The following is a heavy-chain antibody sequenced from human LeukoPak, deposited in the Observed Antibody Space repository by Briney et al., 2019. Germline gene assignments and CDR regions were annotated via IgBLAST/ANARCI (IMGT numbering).Heavy chain of an antibody. D-gene: IGHD3-22*01. J-gene: IGHJ4*02. Sequence: SVKVSCKASGGTFSNYAISWVRQAPGQGLEWMGRIIPIFGTANYAQKFQGRVTITTDESTSTAYMELSSLRSEDTAVYYCARGYYYDSSGSYYFDYWGQGTLVTVSS. CDR2: IIPIFGTA. V-gene: IGHV1-69*05. CDR3: ARGYYYDSSGSYYFDY. CDR1: GGTFSNYA.